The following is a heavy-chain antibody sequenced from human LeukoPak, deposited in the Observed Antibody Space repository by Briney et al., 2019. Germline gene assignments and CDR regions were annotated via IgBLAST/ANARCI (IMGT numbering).Heavy chain of an antibody. J-gene: IGHJ3*02. Sequence: SGGSLRLSCAASGFIFSSYATSWVRQAPGKGLEWVSTISGSDGRTYYADSVKGRFTISGDNSKNTLYLQMNSLRAEATAVYYCASPSPHTYYYDTSDAFDIWGQGTIVTVSS. CDR3: ASPSPHTYYYDTSDAFDI. D-gene: IGHD3-22*01. V-gene: IGHV3-23*01. CDR2: ISGSDGRT. CDR1: GFIFSSYA.